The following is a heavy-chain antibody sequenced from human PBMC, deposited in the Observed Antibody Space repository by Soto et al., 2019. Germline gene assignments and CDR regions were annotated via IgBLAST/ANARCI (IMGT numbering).Heavy chain of an antibody. D-gene: IGHD3-10*01. Sequence: QVQLVQSGAEVKKPGSSVKVSCKASGGTFSSYAISWVRQAPGQGLEWMGGIIPIFGTANYAQKFQGRVTFTADGSTSTAYMELSSLRSEDTSVYYCASVSHFRSIVRGVIINGAFDIWGHGTMVTVSS. V-gene: IGHV1-69*01. J-gene: IGHJ3*02. CDR3: ASVSHFRSIVRGVIINGAFDI. CDR2: IIPIFGTA. CDR1: GGTFSSYA.